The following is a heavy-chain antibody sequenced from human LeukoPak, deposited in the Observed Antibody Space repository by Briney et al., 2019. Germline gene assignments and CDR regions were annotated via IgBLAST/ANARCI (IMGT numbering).Heavy chain of an antibody. Sequence: GGSLRLSCAAAGFTFSSYWMSWVRQAPGKGLEWVANIKQDGSEKLYVDSVKGRFTISRDNAKNSVYLQMNSLRDEDTAVYYCARDRWGYSYGGDWGQGTLVTVSS. J-gene: IGHJ4*02. V-gene: IGHV3-7*01. D-gene: IGHD5-18*01. CDR3: ARDRWGYSYGGD. CDR2: IKQDGSEK. CDR1: GFTFSSYW.